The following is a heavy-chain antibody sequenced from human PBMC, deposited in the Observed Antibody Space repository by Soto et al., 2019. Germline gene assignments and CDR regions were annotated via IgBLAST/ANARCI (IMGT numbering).Heavy chain of an antibody. CDR1: GYTFTSYG. V-gene: IGHV1-18*01. D-gene: IGHD3-9*01. CDR3: ARGYDILTGYYPPDY. Sequence: ASVKVSCKASGYTFTSYGISWVRQAPGQGLEWMGWISAYNGNTNYAQKLQGRVTMTTDTSTSTAYMELRSLRSDDTAVYYCARGYDILTGYYPPDYWGQGTLLTVSS. CDR2: ISAYNGNT. J-gene: IGHJ4*02.